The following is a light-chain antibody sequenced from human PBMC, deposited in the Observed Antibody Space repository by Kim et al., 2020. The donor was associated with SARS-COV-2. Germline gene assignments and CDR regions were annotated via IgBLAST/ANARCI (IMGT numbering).Light chain of an antibody. CDR2: YDS. V-gene: IGLV3-21*04. CDR1: NIGSKS. Sequence: SYELTQPPSVSVAPGKTARITCGGNNIGSKSVHWYQQKPGQAPVLVIYYDSDRPSGIPERFSGSNSGNTATLTISRVEAGDEADYYCQVWDSSSDHRVFGGGTQL. CDR3: QVWDSSSDHRV. J-gene: IGLJ3*02.